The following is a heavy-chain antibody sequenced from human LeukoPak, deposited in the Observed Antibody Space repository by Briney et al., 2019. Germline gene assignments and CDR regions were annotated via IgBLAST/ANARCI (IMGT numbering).Heavy chain of an antibody. CDR1: GFTFSIYS. CDR3: ARVLFGGVIANFDY. J-gene: IGHJ4*02. D-gene: IGHD3-16*02. CDR2: ISSSSSYI. Sequence: GGSLRLSCAASGFTFSIYSMNWVRQAPGKGLEWVSSISSSSSYIYYADSVKGRFTISRDNAKNSLYLQMNSLRAEDTAVYYCARVLFGGVIANFDYWGQGTLVTVSS. V-gene: IGHV3-21*01.